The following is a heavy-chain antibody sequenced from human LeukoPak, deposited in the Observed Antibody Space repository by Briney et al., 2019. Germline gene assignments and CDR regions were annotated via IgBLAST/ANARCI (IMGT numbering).Heavy chain of an antibody. CDR1: GSSISGSNNY. CDR3: ARHDEEDGYNAKTIDY. Sequence: WETLSLTCTVSGSSISGSNNYWGWVRQPPGKGLEWIGTIHSSGSTTYYSPSLKSRVTISVDTSKNQFSLKLSSVTAADTAVYYCARHDEEDGYNAKTIDYWGQGTLVTVSS. J-gene: IGHJ4*02. D-gene: IGHD5-24*01. CDR2: IHSSGSTT. V-gene: IGHV4-39*01.